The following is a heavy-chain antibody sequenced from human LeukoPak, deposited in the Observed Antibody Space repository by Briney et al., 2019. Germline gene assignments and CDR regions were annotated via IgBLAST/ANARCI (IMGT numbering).Heavy chain of an antibody. CDR2: ISGSGGST. Sequence: GGSLRLSCAASGFTFSSYAMSWVRQAPGKGLEWVSAISGSGGSTYYADSVKGRFTISRDNSKNTLYLQMNSLRAEDTAVYCCARIVVVTSFDYWGQGTLVTVSS. CDR1: GFTFSSYA. D-gene: IGHD3-22*01. V-gene: IGHV3-23*01. CDR3: ARIVVVTSFDY. J-gene: IGHJ4*02.